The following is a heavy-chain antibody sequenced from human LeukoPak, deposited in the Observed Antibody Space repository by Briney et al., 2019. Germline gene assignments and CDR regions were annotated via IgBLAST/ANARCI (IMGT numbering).Heavy chain of an antibody. V-gene: IGHV1-69*13. CDR3: ARNIVATGHFDY. J-gene: IGHJ4*02. D-gene: IGHD5-12*01. CDR1: GGTFSSYA. Sequence: SVKVSCKASGGTFSSYAISWVRRAPGQGLEWMGGIIPIFGTANYAQKFQGGVTITADESTSTAYMELSSLRSEDTAVYYCARNIVATGHFDYWGQGTLVTVSS. CDR2: IIPIFGTA.